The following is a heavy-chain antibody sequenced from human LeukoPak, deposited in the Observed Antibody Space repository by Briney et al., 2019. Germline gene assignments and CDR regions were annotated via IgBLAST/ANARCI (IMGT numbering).Heavy chain of an antibody. D-gene: IGHD5-12*01. Sequence: PGGSLRLSCAASGFTFSSYLMSWVRQAPGKGLEWVANIKQDGSEKYYVDSVKGRFTISRDNAKNSLYLQMNSLRAEDTAVYYCARDVLATGYYYYYMDVWGKGTTVTVSS. CDR1: GFTFSSYL. V-gene: IGHV3-7*01. J-gene: IGHJ6*03. CDR3: ARDVLATGYYYYYMDV. CDR2: IKQDGSEK.